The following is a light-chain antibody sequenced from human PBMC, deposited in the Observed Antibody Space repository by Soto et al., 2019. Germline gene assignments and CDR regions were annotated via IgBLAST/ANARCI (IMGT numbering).Light chain of an antibody. J-gene: IGKJ1*01. Sequence: IVLAHSPSILLLSQLQRPTLSYRASQSVSRYLAWYKQKPGQTPRLIIYAASSRATGIPDRVSGSGSGTDFSLTISRLEAEDFEVYYCQQYGSSPRTFGQGTKVDI. V-gene: IGKV3-20*01. CDR3: QQYGSSPRT. CDR1: QSVSRY. CDR2: AAS.